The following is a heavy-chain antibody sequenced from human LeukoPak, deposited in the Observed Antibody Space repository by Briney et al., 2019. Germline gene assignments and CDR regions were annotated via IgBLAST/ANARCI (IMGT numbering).Heavy chain of an antibody. D-gene: IGHD5-18*01. CDR2: IYTSGST. J-gene: IGHJ6*02. CDR3: AGGIQLWPRIGPGYYYGMDV. CDR1: GGSISSGSYY. Sequence: SQTLSLTCNVSGGSISSGSYYWSWIRPPAGKGLEWIGRIYTSGSTNYNPSLKSRVTISVDTSKNQFSLKLSSVTAADTAVYYCAGGIQLWPRIGPGYYYGMDVWGQGTTVTVSS. V-gene: IGHV4-61*02.